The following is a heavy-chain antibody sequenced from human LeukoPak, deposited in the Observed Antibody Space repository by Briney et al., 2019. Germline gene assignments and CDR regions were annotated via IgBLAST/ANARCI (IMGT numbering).Heavy chain of an antibody. CDR3: ARDAIAAAGTQLPYYYYYMDV. CDR2: INPSRGST. V-gene: IGHV1-46*01. CDR1: GYTFTSYY. Sequence: ASVKVSCKASGYTFTSYYIYWVRQAPGQGLEWMGIINPSRGSTNYAQRFQGRVTMTRDTSISTAYMELSRLRSDDTAVYYCARDAIAAAGTQLPYYYYYMDVWGKGTTVTISS. D-gene: IGHD6-13*01. J-gene: IGHJ6*03.